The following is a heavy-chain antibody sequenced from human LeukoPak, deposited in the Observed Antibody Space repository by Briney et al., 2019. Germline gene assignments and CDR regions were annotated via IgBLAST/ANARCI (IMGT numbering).Heavy chain of an antibody. CDR1: GFTFSSYW. V-gene: IGHV3-7*01. J-gene: IGHJ4*02. CDR2: IRQDGSQ. CDR3: ARESGSVTSEVDFDY. D-gene: IGHD4-17*01. Sequence: GGSLRLSCAASGFTFSSYWMSWVRQAPGKGLEWVATIRQDGSQNYVDSVKGRFTISRDNAENSLYLQMNSLRAEDTAVYYCARESGSVTSEVDFDYWGQGTLVTVSS.